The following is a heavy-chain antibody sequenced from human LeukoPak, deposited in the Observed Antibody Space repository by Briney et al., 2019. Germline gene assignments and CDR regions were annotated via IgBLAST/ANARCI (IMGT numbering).Heavy chain of an antibody. Sequence: GASVKVSCKASGYTFTSYGISWVRQAPGEGLEWVGWISSYDGSTNYAQKFQDRVTVTTDTSTSTVYMELRSLRSDDTAVYYCARARLPNAYFDYWGQGTLVTVSS. V-gene: IGHV1-18*01. D-gene: IGHD2-21*01. J-gene: IGHJ4*02. CDR3: ARARLPNAYFDY. CDR2: ISSYDGST. CDR1: GYTFTSYG.